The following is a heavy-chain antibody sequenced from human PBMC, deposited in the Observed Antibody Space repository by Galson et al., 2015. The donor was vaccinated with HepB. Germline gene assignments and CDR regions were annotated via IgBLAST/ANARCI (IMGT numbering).Heavy chain of an antibody. CDR2: INAGNGNT. D-gene: IGHD3-10*01. Sequence: SVKVSCKASGYTFTSYAMHWVRQAPGQRLEWMGWINAGNGNTKYSQKFQGRVTITRDTSASTAYMELSSLRSEDTAVYYCARGNYYGSGSYPYYFDYWGQGTLVTVSS. CDR3: ARGNYYGSGSYPYYFDY. V-gene: IGHV1-3*01. CDR1: GYTFTSYA. J-gene: IGHJ4*02.